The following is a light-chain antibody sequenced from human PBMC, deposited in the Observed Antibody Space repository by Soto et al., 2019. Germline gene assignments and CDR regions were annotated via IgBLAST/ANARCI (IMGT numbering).Light chain of an antibody. CDR1: SGHSSYA. V-gene: IGLV4-69*01. J-gene: IGLJ2*01. CDR3: QTWGTCSHVV. CDR2: LDSDGSH. Sequence: QLVLTQSPSASASLGASVKLTCTLSSGHSSYAIAWHQQQPEKGPRYLMKLDSDGSHTKGDAIPDRFSGSSSGAERYLTISSLQSEDEADYYCQTWGTCSHVVFGGGTKVTVL.